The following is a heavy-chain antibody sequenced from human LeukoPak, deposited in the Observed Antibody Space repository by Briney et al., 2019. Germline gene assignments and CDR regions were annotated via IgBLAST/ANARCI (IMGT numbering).Heavy chain of an antibody. CDR3: ARDAYGGNPPYFDC. J-gene: IGHJ4*02. D-gene: IGHD4-23*01. CDR1: GGSIRSYY. V-gene: IGHV4-59*01. Sequence: SETLSLTCTVSGGSIRSYYWSWIRQPPGKGLEWVGYIYYSGSTNYNPSLKSRVTISVDTSKNQFSLKLSSVTAADTAVYYCARDAYGGNPPYFDCWGQGTLVTVSS. CDR2: IYYSGST.